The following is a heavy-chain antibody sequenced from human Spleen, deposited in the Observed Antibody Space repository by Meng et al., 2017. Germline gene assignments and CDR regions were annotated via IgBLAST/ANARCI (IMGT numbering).Heavy chain of an antibody. J-gene: IGHJ5*02. CDR3: SNYIWGSEPTGVLS. V-gene: IGHV4-4*02. CDR1: GASISSNSW. Sequence: QVQLQEAGPGLVKPSGTLSLTCAVSGASISSNSWWSWVRQPPGKGLEWIGEIFHGGSTNYNPSLKSRVTISVDKSKNQFSLKLSSVTAADTAVYYCSNYIWGSEPTGVLSWGQGTLVTVSS. CDR2: IFHGGST. D-gene: IGHD3-16*01.